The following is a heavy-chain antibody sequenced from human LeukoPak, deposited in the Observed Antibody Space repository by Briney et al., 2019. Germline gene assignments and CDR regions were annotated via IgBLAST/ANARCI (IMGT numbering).Heavy chain of an antibody. Sequence: GGSLRLPWAASGFTVSSNYLSWVGQAPGKGLEWASVIYSGGSTYYADSVKGRRTSTRYNSKNTLYLQMNSRRAEDTAVYYCARDDDLWG. CDR1: GFTVSSNY. CDR2: IYSGGST. J-gene: IGHJ2*01. V-gene: IGHV3-53*01. CDR3: ARDDDL.